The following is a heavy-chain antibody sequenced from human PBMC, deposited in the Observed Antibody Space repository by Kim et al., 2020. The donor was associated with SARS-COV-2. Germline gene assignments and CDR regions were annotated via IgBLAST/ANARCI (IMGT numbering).Heavy chain of an antibody. Sequence: SETLSLTCAVYGGSFSGYYWSWIRQPPGKGLEWIGEINHSGSTNYNPSLKSRVTISVDTSKNQFSLKLSSVTAADTAVYYCARRDRDYDYVWGSYRLSWGWFDPWGQGTLVTVSS. CDR3: ARRDRDYDYVWGSYRLSWGWFDP. J-gene: IGHJ5*02. CDR2: INHSGST. D-gene: IGHD3-16*02. CDR1: GGSFSGYY. V-gene: IGHV4-34*01.